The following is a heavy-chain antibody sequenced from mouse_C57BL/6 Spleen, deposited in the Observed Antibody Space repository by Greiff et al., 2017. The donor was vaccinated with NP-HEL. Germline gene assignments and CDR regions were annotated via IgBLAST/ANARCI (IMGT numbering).Heavy chain of an antibody. CDR2: INYDGSST. Sequence: DVMLVESEGGLVQPGSSMKLSCTASGFTFSDYYMAWVRQVPEKGLEWVANINYDGSSTYYLDSLKSRFIISRDNAKNILYLQMSSLKSEDTATYYCARDDYGSSLAYWGQGTLVTVSA. CDR3: ARDDYGSSLAY. V-gene: IGHV5-16*01. D-gene: IGHD1-1*01. CDR1: GFTFSDYY. J-gene: IGHJ3*01.